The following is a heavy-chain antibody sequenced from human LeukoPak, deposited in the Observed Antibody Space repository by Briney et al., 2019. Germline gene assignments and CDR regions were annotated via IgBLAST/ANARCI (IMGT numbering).Heavy chain of an antibody. D-gene: IGHD6-13*01. V-gene: IGHV1-2*02. Sequence: ASVKVSCKTSGYTFTGYYIHWVRQAPGQGLEWMGWINPNSGDTNYAQKFQGRVTMTRDTSISTAYMELSRLRSDDTAVYYCAREGYSSSWYGEGYNWFDPWGQGTLVTVSS. J-gene: IGHJ5*02. CDR3: AREGYSSSWYGEGYNWFDP. CDR1: GYTFTGYY. CDR2: INPNSGDT.